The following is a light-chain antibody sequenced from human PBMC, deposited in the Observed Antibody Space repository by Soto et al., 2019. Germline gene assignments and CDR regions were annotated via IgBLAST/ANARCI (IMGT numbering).Light chain of an antibody. V-gene: IGLV1-44*01. J-gene: IGLJ1*01. Sequence: QAVVTQPPSASGTPGQTVTISCSGSSSNIGDNPVNWYQQLPGAAPKLLIYINDQRPSGVPDRFSGSKSGTSASLAISGLQPEDEAHYYCAAWDDSLNALFGTGTKLTVL. CDR2: IND. CDR1: SSNIGDNP. CDR3: AAWDDSLNAL.